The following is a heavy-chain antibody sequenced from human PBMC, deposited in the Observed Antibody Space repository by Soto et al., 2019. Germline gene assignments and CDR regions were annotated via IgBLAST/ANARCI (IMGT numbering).Heavy chain of an antibody. V-gene: IGHV4-30-2*01. CDR1: GGSISSGGYS. CDR3: ASLNRRLAYFDY. Sequence: PSETLSLTCAVSGGSISSGGYSWSWIRQPPGKGLEWIGYIYHSGSTYYNPSLKSRVTISVDRSKNQFSLKLSSVTAADTAVYYCASLNRRLAYFDYWGQGTLVTVSS. J-gene: IGHJ4*02. CDR2: IYHSGST.